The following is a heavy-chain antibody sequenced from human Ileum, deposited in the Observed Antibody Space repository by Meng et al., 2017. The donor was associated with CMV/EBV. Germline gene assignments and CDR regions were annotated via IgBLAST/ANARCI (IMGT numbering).Heavy chain of an antibody. CDR2: INQDGNTK. CDR3: ARDGPRATTVTTPEF. J-gene: IGHJ4*02. D-gene: IGHD4-17*01. Sequence: GESLKISCEVSGFRFSDYWMTWIRQSPGKGLEFVANINQDGNTKNHVDSVKGRFTISRDNAKNSLFLQMNSLRAEDTAVYYCARDGPRATTVTTPEFWGQGTLVTVSS. CDR1: GFRFSDYW. V-gene: IGHV3-7*01.